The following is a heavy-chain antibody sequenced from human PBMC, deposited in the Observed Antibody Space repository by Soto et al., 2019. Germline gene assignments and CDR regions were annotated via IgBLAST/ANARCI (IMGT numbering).Heavy chain of an antibody. Sequence: GGSPRLSCAAAGFSFRSYGIHWVRQAPGKGLEWVALISFDGSNKYYADSVKGRFTISRDNSKDTLYLQLNSLRSDDTAIYYCAKGAGSPSAPFAHRGQRTPVTVSA. V-gene: IGHV3-30*18. CDR2: ISFDGSNK. CDR1: GFSFRSYG. J-gene: IGHJ1*01. D-gene: IGHD6-6*01. CDR3: AKGAGSPSAPFAH.